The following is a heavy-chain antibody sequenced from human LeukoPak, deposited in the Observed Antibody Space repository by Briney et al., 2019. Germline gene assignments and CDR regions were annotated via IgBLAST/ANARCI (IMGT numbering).Heavy chain of an antibody. CDR1: GGSFSGYY. Sequence: SETLSLTCAVYGGSFSGYYWGWIRQPPGKGLEWIGSIYYSGSTYYNPSLKSRVTISVDTSKNQFSLKLSSVTAADTAVYYCARHGVHDYSNYLLHYYGMDVWGQGTTVTVSS. J-gene: IGHJ6*02. CDR2: IYYSGST. CDR3: ARHGVHDYSNYLLHYYGMDV. V-gene: IGHV4-39*01. D-gene: IGHD4-11*01.